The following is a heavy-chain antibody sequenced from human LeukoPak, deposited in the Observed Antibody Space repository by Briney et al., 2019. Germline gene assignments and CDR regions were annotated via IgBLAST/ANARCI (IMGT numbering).Heavy chain of an antibody. V-gene: IGHV3-30-3*01. CDR2: ISYDGSNK. Sequence: GGSLRLSCAASGFTFSSYAMHWVRQAPGKGLEWVAVISYDGSNKYYADSVKGRFTISRDNSKNTLYLQMNSLRAEDTAVYYCARETAMVFDYWGQGTLVTVS. CDR1: GFTFSSYA. D-gene: IGHD5-18*01. CDR3: ARETAMVFDY. J-gene: IGHJ4*02.